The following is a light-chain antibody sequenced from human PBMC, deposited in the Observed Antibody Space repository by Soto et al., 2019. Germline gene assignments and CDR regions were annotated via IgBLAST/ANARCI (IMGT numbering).Light chain of an antibody. J-gene: IGKJ1*01. CDR3: QQYYSYPRA. Sequence: AIRMTQSPSSLSASTGDRVTITCRASQGISSYLAWYQQKPGKAPKLLIYAAATLQSGVPSRVSGSGSWTDFTLTISCLQSEDFATYYCQQYYSYPRAFGQGTKVEI. V-gene: IGKV1-8*01. CDR1: QGISSY. CDR2: AAA.